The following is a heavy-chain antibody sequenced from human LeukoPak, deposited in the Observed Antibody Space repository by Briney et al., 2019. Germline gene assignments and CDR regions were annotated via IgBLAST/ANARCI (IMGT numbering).Heavy chain of an antibody. V-gene: IGHV3-15*01. CDR1: GFTFSNAW. CDR2: IKSKTDGGTT. CDR3: TTVLYGDYAYFDY. J-gene: IGHJ4*02. D-gene: IGHD4-17*01. Sequence: PGGSLRLSCAASGFTFSNAWMSWVRQAPGKGLEWVGRIKSKTDGGTTDYAAPVKGRFTISRDDSKNTLYLQMNSLKTEDTAVYYCTTVLYGDYAYFDYWGQGTLVTVSS.